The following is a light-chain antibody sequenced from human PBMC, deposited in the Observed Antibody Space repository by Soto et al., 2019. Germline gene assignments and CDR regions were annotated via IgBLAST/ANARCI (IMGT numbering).Light chain of an antibody. V-gene: IGLV4-69*01. CDR2: LNSDGSH. CDR3: QTWGTGIQV. Sequence: QSVLTQSPSASASLGASVKLTCTLSSGHSSYAIAWHQQQPEKGPRYLMKLNSDGSHSKGDGLPDRFSGSSSGAERYLTISSLQSEDEADYYCQTWGTGIQVFGGGTKVTVL. J-gene: IGLJ2*01. CDR1: SGHSSYA.